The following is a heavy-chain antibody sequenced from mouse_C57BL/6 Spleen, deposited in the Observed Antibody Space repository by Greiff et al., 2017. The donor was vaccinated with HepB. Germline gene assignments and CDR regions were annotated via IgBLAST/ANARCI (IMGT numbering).Heavy chain of an antibody. J-gene: IGHJ4*01. D-gene: IGHD2-5*01. Sequence: VQLQQSGPELVKPGASVKMSCKASGYTFTDYNMHWVKQSHGKSLEWIGYINPNNGGTSYNQKFKGKATLTVNKSSSTAYMELRSLTSEDSAVYYCATWPYSNYAMDYWGQGTSVTVSS. CDR1: GYTFTDYN. CDR2: INPNNGGT. V-gene: IGHV1-22*01. CDR3: ATWPYSNYAMDY.